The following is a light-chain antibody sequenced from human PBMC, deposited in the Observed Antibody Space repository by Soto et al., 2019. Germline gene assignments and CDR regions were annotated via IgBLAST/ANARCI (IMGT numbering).Light chain of an antibody. CDR1: QSVLYSSNNKNY. CDR2: WAS. CDR3: QQYYATPPYT. V-gene: IGKV4-1*01. J-gene: IGKJ2*01. Sequence: DIVMTQSPDSLAVFLGERATINCKSSQSVLYSSNNKNYLAWYQQKAGQPPKLLIYWASTRESGVPDRFSGSGSRTDFTLTISSLQAEDVAVYYCQQYYATPPYTFGQGTKLEIK.